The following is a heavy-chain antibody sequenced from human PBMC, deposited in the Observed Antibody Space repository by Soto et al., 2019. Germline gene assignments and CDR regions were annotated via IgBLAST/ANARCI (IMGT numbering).Heavy chain of an antibody. D-gene: IGHD3-16*02. V-gene: IGHV3-7*01. CDR1: GFTFSSHW. CDR3: AKDYDYVWGSYRYTDYLDY. Sequence: EVQLVESGGGLVQPGGSLRLSCTASGFTFSSHWMCWVRQAPGKGLEWVATINQGGSEKYYVDSVKGRFTISRDNAKNSLYLQVNSLRVEDTAVYYCAKDYDYVWGSYRYTDYLDYWGQGTLVTVSS. CDR2: INQGGSEK. J-gene: IGHJ4*02.